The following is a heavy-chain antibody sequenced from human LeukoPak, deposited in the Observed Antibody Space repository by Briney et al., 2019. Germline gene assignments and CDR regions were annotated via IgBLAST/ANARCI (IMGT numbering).Heavy chain of an antibody. CDR3: ARCSSIYDSSGYYWDDAFDI. CDR2: ISAYNGNT. J-gene: IGHJ3*02. CDR1: GYTFTSYG. Sequence: ASVKVSCKASGYTFTSYGISWVRQAPGQGLEWMGWISAYNGNTNYAQKLQGRVTMTTDTSTSTAYMELRSLRSDDTAVYYCARCSSIYDSSGYYWDDAFDIWGQGTMVTVSS. D-gene: IGHD3-22*01. V-gene: IGHV1-18*01.